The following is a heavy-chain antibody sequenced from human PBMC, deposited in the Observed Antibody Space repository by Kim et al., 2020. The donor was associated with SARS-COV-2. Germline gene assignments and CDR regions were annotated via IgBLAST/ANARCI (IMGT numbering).Heavy chain of an antibody. Sequence: SETLSLTCTVSGGSVSSSTYYWGWVRQPPGKRLEWIGAIYYSGSTYYNPSLKSRLTISLDTSKNQFSLKLSSVTAADTAVYYCATSYSSSSGRDFWGQVTLVTVSS. CDR2: IYYSGST. CDR3: ATSYSSSSGRDF. V-gene: IGHV4-39*01. CDR1: GGSVSSSTYY. J-gene: IGHJ4*02. D-gene: IGHD6-6*01.